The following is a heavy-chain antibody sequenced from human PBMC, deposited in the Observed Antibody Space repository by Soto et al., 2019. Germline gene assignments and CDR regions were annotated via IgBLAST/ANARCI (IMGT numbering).Heavy chain of an antibody. D-gene: IGHD5-18*01. CDR1: GFNFGSYA. V-gene: IGHV3-23*01. CDR3: VKGKESGYRGAFDS. CDR2: VSGSGSSP. J-gene: IGHJ4*02. Sequence: GGSLRLPCAATGFNFGSYAVGWVRQAPGKGLEWVSGVSGSGSSPYYADSVKGRLTISKDKSKNTLYLDLNNLRSEDTAVYFCVKGKESGYRGAFDSWGQGTMVTVSS.